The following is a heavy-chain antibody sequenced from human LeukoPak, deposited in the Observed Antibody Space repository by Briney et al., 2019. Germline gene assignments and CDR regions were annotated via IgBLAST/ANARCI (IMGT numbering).Heavy chain of an antibody. J-gene: IGHJ4*02. CDR1: GFTLSSYT. CDR3: AKEIHYSGSCYSADY. Sequence: GGSLRLSCAASGFTLSSYTMNWVRQAPGKGLEWVSYITSSSSTIYYADSVKGRFTSSRDNFKNTLYLQMDSLRVEDTAIYYCAKEIHYSGSCYSADYWGQGSLVTVSS. CDR2: ITSSSSTI. V-gene: IGHV3-48*01. D-gene: IGHD1-26*01.